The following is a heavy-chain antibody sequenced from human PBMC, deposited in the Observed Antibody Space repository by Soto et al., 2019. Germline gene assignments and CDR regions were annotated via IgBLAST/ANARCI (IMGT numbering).Heavy chain of an antibody. CDR2: INPYSGGT. V-gene: IGHV1-2*02. Sequence: ASVKVSCKASGYTFPDYFIHWVRQAPGQGLEWMGCINPYSGGTNSAQNFQGRVTMTRDTSISTAYMELTSLRSDDTAVYYFVRDLTYPFYLDSWGQGTLVTVSS. CDR1: GYTFPDYF. CDR3: VRDLTYPFYLDS. J-gene: IGHJ4*02.